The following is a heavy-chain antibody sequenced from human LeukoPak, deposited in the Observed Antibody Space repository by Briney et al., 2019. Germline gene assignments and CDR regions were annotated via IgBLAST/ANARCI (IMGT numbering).Heavy chain of an antibody. J-gene: IGHJ4*02. CDR3: ARHASVSGNWTRPLDS. V-gene: IGHV4-39*01. D-gene: IGHD3-3*01. Sequence: SETLSLTFTGSRGSLIRRIYYWGEVRQPPGKGLEWIANIYSSGSTYYRQSIRSRVTISVATSKTKLSMQLTSVTAADKAVSYCARHASVSGNWTRPLDSWGQGRLVSVSS. CDR1: RGSLIRRIYY. CDR2: IYSSGST.